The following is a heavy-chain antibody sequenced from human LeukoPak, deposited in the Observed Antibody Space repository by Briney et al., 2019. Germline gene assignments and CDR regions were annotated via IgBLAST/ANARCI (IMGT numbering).Heavy chain of an antibody. CDR3: ASYYDFWSGYYPYNWFDP. J-gene: IGHJ5*02. CDR2: ISGSGDRT. Sequence: GGSLRLSCAASGFTYVNHAMSWVRRAPGKGLDWVSGISGSGDRTHYADSVKGRFTISRDNSKNTLYLQMNSLRAEDTAVYYCASYYDFWSGYYPYNWFDPWGQGTLVTVSS. D-gene: IGHD3-3*01. CDR1: GFTYVNHA. V-gene: IGHV3-23*01.